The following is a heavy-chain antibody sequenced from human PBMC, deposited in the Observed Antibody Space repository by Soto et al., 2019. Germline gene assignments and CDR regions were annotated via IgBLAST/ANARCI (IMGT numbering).Heavy chain of an antibody. CDR1: GSTFSRYA. V-gene: IGHV1-69*13. CDR2: IIPIFGTA. D-gene: IGHD1-26*01. J-gene: IGHJ5*02. CDR3: ARAIVGPTTTGWLDP. Sequence: GAAGKVSCKASGSTFSRYAISWVRQAPGQGLEWMGGIIPIFGTANYAQKFQGRVTITADESTSTAYMELSSLRFEDTAVYYCARAIVGPTTTGWLDPWGQGTLVTVSS.